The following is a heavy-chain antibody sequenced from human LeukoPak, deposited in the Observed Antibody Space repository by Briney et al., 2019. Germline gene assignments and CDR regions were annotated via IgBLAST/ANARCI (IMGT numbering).Heavy chain of an antibody. CDR3: AKVYSSNWIYDAFDI. D-gene: IGHD4-11*01. J-gene: IGHJ3*02. CDR1: GFTVSSNH. V-gene: IGHV3-53*01. CDR2: IYSGGST. Sequence: GGSLRLSCAASGFTVSSNHMSWVRQAPGKGLEWVSVIYSGGSTYYADSVKGRFTISRDNSKNTLFLQMNSLRAEDTAVYYCAKVYSSNWIYDAFDIWGQGTMVTVSS.